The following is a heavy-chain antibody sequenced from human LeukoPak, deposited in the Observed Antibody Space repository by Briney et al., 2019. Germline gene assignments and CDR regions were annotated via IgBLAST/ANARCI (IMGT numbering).Heavy chain of an antibody. D-gene: IGHD3-22*01. CDR3: ARDPRFYYYDSSGCDY. J-gene: IGHJ4*02. V-gene: IGHV1-2*02. CDR1: GYIFTGYY. CDR2: INPNSGDT. Sequence: GASVKVSCKASGYIFTGYYMHWVRQAPGQGLEWMGWINPNSGDTNYAQKFQGRVTMTRDTSISTAYMELSRLRSDDTAMYYCARDPRFYYYDSSGCDYWGQGTLVTVSS.